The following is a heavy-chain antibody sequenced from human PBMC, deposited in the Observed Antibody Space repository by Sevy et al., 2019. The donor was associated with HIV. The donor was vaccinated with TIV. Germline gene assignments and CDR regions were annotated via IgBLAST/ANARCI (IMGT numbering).Heavy chain of an antibody. CDR1: GFSFDSYG. V-gene: IGHV3-30*18. D-gene: IGHD6-13*01. CDR2: ISYDGNNK. Sequence: GGSLRLSCVASGFSFDSYGLHWVRQTPDKGLEWVAVISYDGNNKYYSDSVKGRFTISRDNSKNTLYLQMNSLRTEDTAMYYCAKDGRTIAAGSKWGLGPGGLDYWGQGTLVTVSS. J-gene: IGHJ4*02. CDR3: AKDGRTIAAGSKWGLGPGGLDY.